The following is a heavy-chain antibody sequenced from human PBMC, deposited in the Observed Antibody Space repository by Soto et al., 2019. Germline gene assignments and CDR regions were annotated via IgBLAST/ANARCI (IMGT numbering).Heavy chain of an antibody. CDR2: IYHSGST. D-gene: IGHD6-19*01. CDR3: ERVCKQWPRCFDY. CDR1: SGSISSSNW. Sequence: QVQLQESGPGLVKPSGTLSLTCAVSSGSISSSNWWSWVRPPPGKGLEWVGEIYHSGSTNYNPYLKSRVPISVDKSKNQFSLKLSSVTAADTAVYYCERVCKQWPRCFDYWGQGTLVTVSS. J-gene: IGHJ4*02. V-gene: IGHV4-4*02.